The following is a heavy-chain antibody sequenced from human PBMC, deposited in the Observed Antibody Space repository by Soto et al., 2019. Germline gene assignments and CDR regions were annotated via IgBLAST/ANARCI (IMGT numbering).Heavy chain of an antibody. J-gene: IGHJ4*02. CDR1: GLRFGDHW. CDR3: TRDIGWCHLDH. D-gene: IGHD2-8*01. Sequence: GGSLRLSCAATGLRFGDHWMSWVHQAPGKGLEWVANIKADGTDQYYVDSAKGRLFISRDNAKNFLYLQMNSLRADDTAVYYCTRDIGWCHLDHWGQGTLVTVSS. CDR2: IKADGTDQ. V-gene: IGHV3-7*03.